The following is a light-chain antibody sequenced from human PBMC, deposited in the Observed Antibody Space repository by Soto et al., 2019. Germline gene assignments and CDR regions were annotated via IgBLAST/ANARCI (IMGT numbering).Light chain of an antibody. V-gene: IGKV3-20*01. CDR3: QQYGSAPYT. CDR1: QTLNSGY. CDR2: GAS. Sequence: EIALTQSPGTLSLSPGERATLSCRASQTLNSGYLAWYQQNPGQAPRLLIYGASNRATGIPDRFSGSGSGTAITVTISTLEPEDAAVYYCQQYGSAPYTFGQGTKLESK. J-gene: IGKJ2*01.